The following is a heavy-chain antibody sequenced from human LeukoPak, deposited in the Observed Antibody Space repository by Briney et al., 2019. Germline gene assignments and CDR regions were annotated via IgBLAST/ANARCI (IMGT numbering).Heavy chain of an antibody. CDR3: ARRGYHDYSGFDY. CDR1: GFTFSSYS. J-gene: IGHJ4*02. V-gene: IGHV3-21*01. D-gene: IGHD1-26*01. Sequence: GGSLRLSCAASGFTFSSYSMNWVRQAPGKGLEWVSSISGSSSDIYYADSVKGRFTISRDNSKNSLYLQMKSLRAEDTALYYCARRGYHDYSGFDYWGQGTLVTVSS. CDR2: ISGSSSDI.